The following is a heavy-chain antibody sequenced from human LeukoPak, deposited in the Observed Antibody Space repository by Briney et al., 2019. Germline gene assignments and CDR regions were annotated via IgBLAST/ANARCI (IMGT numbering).Heavy chain of an antibody. Sequence: GASVKVSCKASGYTFTSYYMHWVRQAPGQGLEWMGIINPSGGSTSYAQKFQGRVTITTDESTSTAYMELSSLRSEDTAVYYCARGKGYSSVIGWFDPWGQGTLVTVSS. D-gene: IGHD6-19*01. CDR3: ARGKGYSSVIGWFDP. J-gene: IGHJ5*02. CDR2: INPSGGST. CDR1: GYTFTSYY. V-gene: IGHV1-46*01.